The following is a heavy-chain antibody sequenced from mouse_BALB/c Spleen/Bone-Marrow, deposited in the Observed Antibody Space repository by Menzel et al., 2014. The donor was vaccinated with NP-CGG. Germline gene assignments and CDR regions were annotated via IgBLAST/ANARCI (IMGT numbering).Heavy chain of an antibody. CDR1: GYSFTTYT. J-gene: IGHJ2*01. CDR3: AREGTYDCCYCHFGY. Sequence: VQLQQSGAELPRPGASARLPCKSSGYSFTTYTMHWLKQRPGQGLEWIAYIIPSSGYSNYNQKFKDKATLTADKSSSTAYMQLSSLTSEDSAVYYCAREGTYDCCYCHFGYWGPDTTLTVSS. V-gene: IGHV1-4*01. CDR2: IIPSSGYS. D-gene: IGHD2-3*01.